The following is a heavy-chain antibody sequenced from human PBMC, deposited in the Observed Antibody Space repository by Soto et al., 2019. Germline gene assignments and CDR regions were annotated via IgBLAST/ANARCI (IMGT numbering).Heavy chain of an antibody. D-gene: IGHD3-10*01. J-gene: IGHJ4*02. CDR1: GGSISSSSYY. Sequence: SETLSLTCTVSGGSISSSSYYWGWIRQPPGKGLEWIGSIYYSGSTYYDPSLKSRVTISVATSKNQFSLKLSSVTAADTAVYYCAVLGATTSYYFDYWGQGTLVTVSS. V-gene: IGHV4-39*07. CDR2: IYYSGST. CDR3: AVLGATTSYYFDY.